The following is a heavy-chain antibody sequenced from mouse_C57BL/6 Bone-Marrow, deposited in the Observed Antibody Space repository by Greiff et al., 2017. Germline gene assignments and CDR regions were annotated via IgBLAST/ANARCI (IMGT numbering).Heavy chain of an antibody. D-gene: IGHD1-1*01. CDR3: AKEGTTVGGDY. V-gene: IGHV2-3*01. CDR2: IWGDGST. Sequence: VQLQESGPGLVAPSQCLSITCTVSGFSLTSYGVSWVRQPPGKGLEWLGVIWGDGSTNYHSALLSRLSISKDNSKSQACLKLNSLQTDDTATYYCAKEGTTVGGDYGGQGTTLTVSA. CDR1: GFSLTSYG. J-gene: IGHJ2*01.